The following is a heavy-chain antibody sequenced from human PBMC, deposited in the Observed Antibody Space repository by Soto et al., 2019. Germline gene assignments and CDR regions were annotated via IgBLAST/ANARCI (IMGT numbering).Heavy chain of an antibody. CDR3: ARAQSTDCSSTSCYGDYYYMDV. D-gene: IGHD2-2*01. V-gene: IGHV1-18*01. J-gene: IGHJ6*03. CDR1: GYTFTSYG. CDR2: ISAYNGNT. Sequence: ASVKVSCKASGYTFTSYGISWVRQAPGQGLEWMGWISAYNGNTNYAQKLQGRVTMTTDTSTSTAYMELRSLRSDDTAVYYCARAQSTDCSSTSCYGDYYYMDVWGKGTTVTVSS.